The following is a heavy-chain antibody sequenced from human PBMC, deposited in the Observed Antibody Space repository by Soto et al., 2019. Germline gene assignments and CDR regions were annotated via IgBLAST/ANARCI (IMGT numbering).Heavy chain of an antibody. CDR1: GFTFRSYA. V-gene: IGHV3-23*01. Sequence: GGSLRLSCAASGFTFRSYAMSWVRQAPGKGLEWVSAISGSGGSTYYADSVKGRFTISRDNSKNTLFLQMNSPRAEDTAVYYCAKDRGRSGYDFGAFDIWGQGTMVTVSS. CDR2: ISGSGGST. J-gene: IGHJ3*02. D-gene: IGHD5-12*01. CDR3: AKDRGRSGYDFGAFDI.